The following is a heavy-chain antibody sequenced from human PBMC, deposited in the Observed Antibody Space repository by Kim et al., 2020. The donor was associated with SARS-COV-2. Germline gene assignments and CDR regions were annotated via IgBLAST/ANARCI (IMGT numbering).Heavy chain of an antibody. D-gene: IGHD3-10*01. V-gene: IGHV4-34*01. J-gene: IGHJ5*02. CDR3: ARGGDLECLRRRVWFDP. CDR2: INHSGST. CDR1: GGSFSGYY. Sequence: SETLSLTCAVYGGSFSGYYWSWIRQPPGKGLEWIGEINHSGSTNYNPSLKSRVTISVDTSKNQFSLKLSSVTAADTAVYYCARGGDLECLRRRVWFDPWG.